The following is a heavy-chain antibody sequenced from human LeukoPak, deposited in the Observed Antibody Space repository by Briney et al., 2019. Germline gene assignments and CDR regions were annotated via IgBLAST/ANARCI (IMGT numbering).Heavy chain of an antibody. CDR3: ARDSDWNVAY. CDR1: GYTFTTYG. J-gene: IGHJ4*02. D-gene: IGHD1-1*01. Sequence: GASVKVSCKASGYTFTTYGITWIRQAPGQGLEWLGWISPYNGATEYAQNLQDRVSMTTDTSTNTAYIEVRSLKSDDTAVYYCARDSDWNVAYWGQGTLVTVSS. V-gene: IGHV1-18*01. CDR2: ISPYNGAT.